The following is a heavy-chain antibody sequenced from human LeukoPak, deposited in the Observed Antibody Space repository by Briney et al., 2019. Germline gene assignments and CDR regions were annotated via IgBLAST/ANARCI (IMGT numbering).Heavy chain of an antibody. D-gene: IGHD2-8*02. CDR2: IYYSGST. V-gene: IGHV4-30-4*01. CDR3: AREDIVLGMDV. CDR1: GGSISSGDYY. J-gene: IGHJ6*02. Sequence: SQTLSLTCTVSGGSISSGDYYWSWIRQPPGKGLEWIGYIYYSGSTYYNPSLKSRVTISVDTSKNQLSLKLSSVTAADTAVYYCAREDIVLGMDVWGQGTTVTVSS.